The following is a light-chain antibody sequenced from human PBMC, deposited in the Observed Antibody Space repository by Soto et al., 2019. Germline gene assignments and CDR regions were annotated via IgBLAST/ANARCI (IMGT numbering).Light chain of an antibody. CDR2: EAS. CDR1: QSINSY. V-gene: IGKV1-39*01. J-gene: IGKJ1*01. CDR3: QQSYRTPWT. Sequence: DIQMTQSPSSLSASVGDRVTITCRASQSINSYLNWYQQKPGKAPKLLISEASSLQRGVPSRFSGSGSGTDFTLTISSLQPEDFATYYCQQSYRTPWTFGQGTKVEIK.